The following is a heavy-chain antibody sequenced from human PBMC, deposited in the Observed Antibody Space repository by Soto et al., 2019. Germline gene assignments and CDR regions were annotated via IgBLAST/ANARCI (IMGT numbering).Heavy chain of an antibody. CDR2: IIPIFGTA. CDR3: ARVDGSSYPYYYYYGMDV. CDR1: GGTFSSYA. D-gene: IGHD6-6*01. V-gene: IGHV1-69*13. Sequence: GASVKVSCKASGGTFSSYAISWVRQAPGQGLEWMGGIIPIFGTANYAQKFQGRVTITADESTSTAYMELSSLRSEDTAVYYCARVDGSSYPYYYYYGMDVWGQGTTVTVSS. J-gene: IGHJ6*02.